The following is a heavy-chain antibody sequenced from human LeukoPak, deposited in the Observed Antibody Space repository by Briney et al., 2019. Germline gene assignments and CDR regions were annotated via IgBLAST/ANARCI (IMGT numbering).Heavy chain of an antibody. CDR3: AKVLREIYGPPESLKNWFDP. V-gene: IGHV4-39*07. J-gene: IGHJ5*02. D-gene: IGHD2/OR15-2a*01. CDR2: IYYSGST. CDR1: GGSISSSSYY. Sequence: SETLSLTCTVSGGSISSSSYYWGWIRRPPGKGLEWIGSIYYSGSTYYNPSLKSRVTISVDTSKNQFSLKLSSVTAADTAVYYCAKVLREIYGPPESLKNWFDPWGQGTLVTVSS.